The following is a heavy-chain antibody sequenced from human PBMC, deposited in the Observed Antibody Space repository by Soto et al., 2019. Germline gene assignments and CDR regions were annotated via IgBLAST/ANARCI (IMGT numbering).Heavy chain of an antibody. CDR2: ISGSGDTT. D-gene: IGHD6-13*01. J-gene: IGHJ4*02. Sequence: GGSLRLSFAASGFTFSSYAMSWVRQAPGKGLEWVSAISGSGDTTYYADSVKGRFTISRDNSKNTLYLQMNSLRAEDTAVFYCAKARESSSWYQGYWGQGTLVTVSS. CDR1: GFTFSSYA. V-gene: IGHV3-23*01. CDR3: AKARESSSWYQGY.